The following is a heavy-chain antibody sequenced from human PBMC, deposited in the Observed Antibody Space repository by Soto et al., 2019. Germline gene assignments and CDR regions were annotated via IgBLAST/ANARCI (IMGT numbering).Heavy chain of an antibody. D-gene: IGHD3-3*01. J-gene: IGHJ6*02. CDR3: ASDNRYYDFWSGYFEEPHYYYYYGMDV. Sequence: LRLSCAASGFTFSSYWMSWVRQAPGKGLEWVANIKQDGSEKYYVDSVKGRFTISRDNAKNSLYLQMNSLRAEDTAVYYCASDNRYYDFWSGYFEEPHYYYYYGMDVWGQGTTVTVSS. V-gene: IGHV3-7*03. CDR2: IKQDGSEK. CDR1: GFTFSSYW.